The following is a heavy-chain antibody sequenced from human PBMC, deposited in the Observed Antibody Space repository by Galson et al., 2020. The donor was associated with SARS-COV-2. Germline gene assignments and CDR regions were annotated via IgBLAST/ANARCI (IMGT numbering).Heavy chain of an antibody. CDR1: GGSFSGYL. D-gene: IGHD3-3*01. J-gene: IGHJ6*02. V-gene: IGHV4-34*01. Sequence: ETSETLSLTCAVYGGSFSGYLWSWIRQSPGKGLEWIGESDHTGSTNDNPSLRSRISISVDTSKNQFSLTLSSVTVADTAVYYCARGTRSRVFLEWLEYGLDVWGQGTTVTISS. CDR3: ARGTRSRVFLEWLEYGLDV. CDR2: SDHTGST.